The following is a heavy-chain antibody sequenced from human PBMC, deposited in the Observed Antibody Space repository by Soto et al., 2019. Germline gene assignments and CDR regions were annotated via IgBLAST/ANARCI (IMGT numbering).Heavy chain of an antibody. CDR3: ARGDTTMARGMDV. CDR2: INTDVSSR. V-gene: IGHV3-74*01. Sequence: EVQLVESGGGLVQPGGSLRLSCATSGFTFSRYWMHWVRQAPGKGLLWVSRINTDVSSRDYADSVKGRFTISRDNAKDTLWLQMNDLTAEDTAVYYCARGDTTMARGMDVWGQGTTVTVSS. D-gene: IGHD5-18*01. CDR1: GFTFSRYW. J-gene: IGHJ6*02.